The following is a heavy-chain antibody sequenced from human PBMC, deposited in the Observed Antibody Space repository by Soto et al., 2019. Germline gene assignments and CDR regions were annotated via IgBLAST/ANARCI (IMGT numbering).Heavy chain of an antibody. J-gene: IGHJ4*02. V-gene: IGHV4-39*07. CDR3: ARGWGGVAPIDY. Sequence: SETLSLTCTVSGGSISSSSYYWGWIRQPPGKGLEWIGSIYYSGSTYYNPSLKSRVTISVDTSKNQFSLKLSSVTAADTAGYYCARGWGGVAPIDYWGQGTLVTVSA. CDR2: IYYSGST. CDR1: GGSISSSSYY. D-gene: IGHD3-3*01.